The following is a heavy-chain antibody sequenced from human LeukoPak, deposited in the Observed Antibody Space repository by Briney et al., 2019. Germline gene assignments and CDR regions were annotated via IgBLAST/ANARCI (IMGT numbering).Heavy chain of an antibody. D-gene: IGHD6-13*01. CDR1: GFTFSSYA. V-gene: IGHV3-30-3*01. J-gene: IGHJ4*02. CDR2: ISYDGSNK. Sequence: GGSLRLSCAASGFTFSSYAMHWVRQAPGKGLEWVAVISYDGSNKYYADSVKGRFTISRDNSKNTLYLQMNSLRAEDTAVYYCARVFGLAAAGTTFDYWGQGTLVTVSS. CDR3: ARVFGLAAAGTTFDY.